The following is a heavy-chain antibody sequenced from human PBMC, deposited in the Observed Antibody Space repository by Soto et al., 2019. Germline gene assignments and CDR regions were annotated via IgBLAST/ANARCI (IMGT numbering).Heavy chain of an antibody. J-gene: IGHJ6*02. D-gene: IGHD3-16*02. CDR2: IYSGGST. Sequence: HPVGSLRLSCAASGFTVSSNYMSWVRQAPGKGLEWVSVIYSGGSTYYADSVKGRFTISRDNSKNTLYFQMNSLRAEDTAVYYCARDPINYDYVWGSYRPTRYGMDVWGQGTTVTVSS. V-gene: IGHV3-53*01. CDR1: GFTVSSNY. CDR3: ARDPINYDYVWGSYRPTRYGMDV.